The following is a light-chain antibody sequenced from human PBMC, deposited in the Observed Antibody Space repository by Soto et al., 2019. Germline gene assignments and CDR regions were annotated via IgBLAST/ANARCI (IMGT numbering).Light chain of an antibody. CDR1: SNDLGRYNY. Sequence: QSALTQPRSVSGSPGQSVTISCTGTSNDLGRYNYVTWYQQHPGEAPKLVMYDVAQRPAGVSDRLSGDKSGKTVSLTISGLQADDEATYYCCSYAGSDALVFGSGTKVTVL. V-gene: IGLV2-11*01. CDR3: CSYAGSDALV. J-gene: IGLJ1*01. CDR2: DVA.